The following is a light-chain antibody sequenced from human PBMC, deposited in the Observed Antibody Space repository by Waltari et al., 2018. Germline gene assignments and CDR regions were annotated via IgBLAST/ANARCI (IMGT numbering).Light chain of an antibody. CDR1: YSNVGNNV. CDR2: RND. Sequence: QSVLTQPPSASGAPGQRVTISCSGTYSNVGNNVVNWYQQVPGTVPKLLIYRNDRRPSGVPDRFSGSKSGSSASLAISGLRSEDEADYCCASWDDSPNGRWVFGGGTKVTVL. CDR3: ASWDDSPNGRWV. V-gene: IGLV1-44*01. J-gene: IGLJ3*02.